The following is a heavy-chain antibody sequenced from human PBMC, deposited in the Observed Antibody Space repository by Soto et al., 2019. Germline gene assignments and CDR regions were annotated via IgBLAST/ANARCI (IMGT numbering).Heavy chain of an antibody. D-gene: IGHD6-19*01. CDR2: IYNGERT. CDR3: AQTTGWPGFDY. V-gene: IGHV4-59*01. Sequence: QVHLQESGPGLVKPSETMSLTCTASGASIRNFYWNWVRQFPGKGLEWIGHIYNGERTNYNPSLKSRVTIPVDTSKNQFSLKLSSVTVADTAVYYCAQTTGWPGFDYWGQGTLVAVSS. J-gene: IGHJ4*02. CDR1: GASIRNFY.